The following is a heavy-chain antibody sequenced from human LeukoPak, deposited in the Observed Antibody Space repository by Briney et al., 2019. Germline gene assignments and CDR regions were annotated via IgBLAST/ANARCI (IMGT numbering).Heavy chain of an antibody. V-gene: IGHV3-74*01. CDR2: IASDGSST. J-gene: IGHJ4*02. D-gene: IGHD4-23*01. CDR3: ARVSSRYYGGNLKGFDY. Sequence: PGGSLRLSCAASGFTFSSYWMNWVRQAPGKGLVWVSRIASDGSSTTYADSVKGRFSISRDNAKSTLYLQMNSLRVEDTAVYYCARVSSRYYGGNLKGFDYWGQGTLVTVSS. CDR1: GFTFSSYW.